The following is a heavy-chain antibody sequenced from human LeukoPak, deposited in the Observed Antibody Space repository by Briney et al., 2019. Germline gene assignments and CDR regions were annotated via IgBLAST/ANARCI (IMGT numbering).Heavy chain of an antibody. Sequence: KPSETLSLTCAVYGGSFSGYYWSWIRQPPGKGREGGGEINHSGSTNYNPSLKRRVTISVDTSKTQFSLKLSSVTAADTAVYYCARGRAASSSRYYYYSYGMDIWGQGTTVTVSS. V-gene: IGHV4-34*01. CDR2: INHSGST. CDR3: ARGRAASSSRYYYYSYGMDI. CDR1: GGSFSGYY. D-gene: IGHD6-13*01. J-gene: IGHJ6*02.